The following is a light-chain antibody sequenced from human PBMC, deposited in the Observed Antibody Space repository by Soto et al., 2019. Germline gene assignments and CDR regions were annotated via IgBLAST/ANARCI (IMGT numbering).Light chain of an antibody. CDR2: DAS. Sequence: DIQMTQSPSSLSASVGDRVTITCQASQDISNYLNWYQQKPGKAPKLLIYDASNLETGVPSRFSGSGSGTDFTFTISSLQPEDIATYYCQQYDHLPYTFGQGTKVDIK. J-gene: IGKJ2*01. V-gene: IGKV1-33*01. CDR3: QQYDHLPYT. CDR1: QDISNY.